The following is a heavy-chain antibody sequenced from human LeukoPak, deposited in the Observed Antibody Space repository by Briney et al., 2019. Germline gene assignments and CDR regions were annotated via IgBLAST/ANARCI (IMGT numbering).Heavy chain of an antibody. Sequence: SETLSLTCTVSGGSTSSYYWNWIRQPPGKGLEWIGYIYYSGSSNYNPSLKSRVTISVDTSKNQFSLKLSSVTAADTAVYYCARRVGQGNFDYWGQGTLVTVSS. D-gene: IGHD1-26*01. CDR1: GGSTSSYY. V-gene: IGHV4-59*01. J-gene: IGHJ4*02. CDR3: ARRVGQGNFDY. CDR2: IYYSGSS.